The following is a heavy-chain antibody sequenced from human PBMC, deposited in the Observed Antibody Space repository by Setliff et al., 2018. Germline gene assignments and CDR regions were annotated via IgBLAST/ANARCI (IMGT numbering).Heavy chain of an antibody. CDR2: VNPSGGKT. CDR3: ARAPWGDDYDSLYTWYDP. CDR1: GYGFTSHY. Sequence: ASVKVSCKTSGYGFTSHYFHWLRQAPGQGLEWMGIVNPSGGKTTLSQKFQGRVSMTADASTATVYMELHSLTSEDTAIYYCARAPWGDDYDSLYTWYDPWGQGSLVTVSS. J-gene: IGHJ5*02. D-gene: IGHD3-22*01. V-gene: IGHV1-46*01.